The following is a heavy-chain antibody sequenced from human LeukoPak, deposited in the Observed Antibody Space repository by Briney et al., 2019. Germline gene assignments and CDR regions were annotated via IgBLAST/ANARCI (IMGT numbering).Heavy chain of an antibody. CDR3: ARETTVTTPWFDP. Sequence: SVKVSCKASGGTFSSYAISWVRQAPGLGLEWMGGIIPIFGTANYAQKFQGRVTITTDESTSTAYMELSSLRSEDTAVYYCARETTVTTPWFDPWGQETLVTVSS. J-gene: IGHJ5*02. V-gene: IGHV1-69*05. D-gene: IGHD4-17*01. CDR2: IIPIFGTA. CDR1: GGTFSSYA.